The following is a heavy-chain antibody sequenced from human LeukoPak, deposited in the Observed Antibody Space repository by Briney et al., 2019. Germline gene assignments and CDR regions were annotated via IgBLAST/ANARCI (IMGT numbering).Heavy chain of an antibody. J-gene: IGHJ4*02. V-gene: IGHV4-31*03. CDR2: IYYSGST. CDR1: GGSISSGCYY. D-gene: IGHD6-13*01. Sequence: SETLSLTCTVSGGSISSGCYYWSWIRQHPGKGLEWIGHIYYSGSTYYNPSLKSRVTISVDTSKNQFSLKLSSVTAADTAVYYCARVFGYRTSWRHFDNWGQGTLVTVSS. CDR3: ARVFGYRTSWRHFDN.